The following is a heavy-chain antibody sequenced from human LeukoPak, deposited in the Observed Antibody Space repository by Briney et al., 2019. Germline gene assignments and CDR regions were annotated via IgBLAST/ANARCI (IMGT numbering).Heavy chain of an antibody. D-gene: IGHD6-19*01. V-gene: IGHV3-23*01. CDR2: VSGSGGST. CDR3: AKDRYSSGWYLTAYFDY. J-gene: IGHJ4*02. Sequence: GGSLRLSCVASGFTFRSYAMSWVRQAPGKGLEWVSAVSGSGGSTYYADSVKGRFTFSRDNSKNTLYLQMNSLRAEDTAVYYCAKDRYSSGWYLTAYFDYWGQGTLVTVSS. CDR1: GFTFRSYA.